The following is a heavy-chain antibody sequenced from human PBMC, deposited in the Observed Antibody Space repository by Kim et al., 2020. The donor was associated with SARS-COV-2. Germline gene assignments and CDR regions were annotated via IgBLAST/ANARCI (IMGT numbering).Heavy chain of an antibody. V-gene: IGHV3-30*04. CDR3: ARGRGPAYNWFDP. CDR1: GFTFSSYA. CDR2: ISYDGSNK. Sequence: GGSLRLSCAASGFTFSSYAMHWVRQAPGKGLEWVAVISYDGSNKYYADSVKGRFTISRDNSKNTLYLQMNSLRAEDTAVYYCARGRGPAYNWFDPWGQGT. D-gene: IGHD3-10*01. J-gene: IGHJ5*02.